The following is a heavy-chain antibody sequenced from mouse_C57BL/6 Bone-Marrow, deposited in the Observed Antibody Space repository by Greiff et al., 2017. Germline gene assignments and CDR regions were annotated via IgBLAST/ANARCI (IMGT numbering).Heavy chain of an antibody. V-gene: IGHV1-82*01. D-gene: IGHD2-3*01. CDR2: LYPGDGDT. CDR3: ARYYDSYWVDV. Sequence: QVQLQQSGPELVKPGASVKISCKASGYAFTSSWMNWVKQRPGEGLEWIGRLYPGDGDTNYNGKFKGKATLTADKSSSTAYMQLSSLTSEDSAVYCCARYYDSYWVDVWGKGTTVTVSA. CDR1: GYAFTSSW. J-gene: IGHJ1*03.